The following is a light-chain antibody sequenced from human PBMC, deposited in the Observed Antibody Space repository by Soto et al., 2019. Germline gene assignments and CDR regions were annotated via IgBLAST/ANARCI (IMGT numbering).Light chain of an antibody. J-gene: IGKJ5*01. V-gene: IGKV3-11*01. CDR2: DAS. CDR3: QQRSNWPPGGT. CDR1: QSVSSY. Sequence: EIVLTQSPATLSLSPGERDTLSCRASQSVSSYLAWYQQKPGQAPRPLIYDASNRATGIPARFSGSGSGTDFTLTISSLEPEDFAVYYCQQRSNWPPGGTFGQGTRLEIK.